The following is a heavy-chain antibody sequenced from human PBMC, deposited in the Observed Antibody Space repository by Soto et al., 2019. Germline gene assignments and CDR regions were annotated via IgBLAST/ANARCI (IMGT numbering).Heavy chain of an antibody. V-gene: IGHV1-46*01. CDR2: VNPSGCST. J-gene: IGHJ1*01. CDR1: GYIFTAYS. CDR3: AREENCSDGICYSEYFQR. Sequence: ASVKVSCKASGYIFTAYSMHWVRQAPGQGLEWMGVVNPSGCSTNYAQQFQGRITMTRDTSTSTVYMDLSSLTSEDTAVYYCAREENCSDGICYSEYFQRWGQGTLVTVSS. D-gene: IGHD2-15*01.